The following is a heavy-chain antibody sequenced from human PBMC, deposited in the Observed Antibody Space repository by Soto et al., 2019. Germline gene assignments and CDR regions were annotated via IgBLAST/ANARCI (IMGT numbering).Heavy chain of an antibody. CDR2: IYPGDPDT. V-gene: IGHV5-51*01. CDR3: ARQRQWLVRGNWFDP. Sequence: GESLKISCKGSGYSFTSYWIGWVRQMPGKGLEWMGIIYPGDPDTRYSPSFQGQVTISADKSISTAYLQWSSLKASDTAMYYCARQRQWLVRGNWFDPWGQGTLVTVSS. J-gene: IGHJ5*02. D-gene: IGHD6-19*01. CDR1: GYSFTSYW.